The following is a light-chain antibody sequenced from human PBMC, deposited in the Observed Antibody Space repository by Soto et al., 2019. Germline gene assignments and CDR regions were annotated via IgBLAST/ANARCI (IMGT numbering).Light chain of an antibody. J-gene: IGKJ4*01. CDR1: QSISTW. CDR3: QQYNSVSLLT. V-gene: IGKV1-5*03. Sequence: DIQMTQSPSTLSASVGDRVTITCRASQSISTWLAWYQQKPGKAPKLLIYKASSLESGVPSRFSSSGSGTEFTLTISSLQPDDFATFYCQQYNSVSLLTFGGGTKVEIK. CDR2: KAS.